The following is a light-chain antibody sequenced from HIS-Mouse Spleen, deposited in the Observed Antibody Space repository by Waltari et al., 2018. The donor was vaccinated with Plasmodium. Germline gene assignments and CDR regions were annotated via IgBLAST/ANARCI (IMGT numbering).Light chain of an antibody. V-gene: IGLV2-11*01. Sequence: QSALTQPRSVSGSPGQSVTLSCTGTSSDVGGYNYVYWYHQHPGKAPKLMIYDVSKRPSGVPDRFSGSKSGNTASLTISGLQAEDEADYYCCSYAGSYFYVFGTGTKVTVL. CDR3: CSYAGSYFYV. CDR1: SSDVGGYNY. CDR2: DVS. J-gene: IGLJ1*01.